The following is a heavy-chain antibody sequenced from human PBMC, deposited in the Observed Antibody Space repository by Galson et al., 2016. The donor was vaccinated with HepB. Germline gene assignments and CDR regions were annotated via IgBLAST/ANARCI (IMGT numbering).Heavy chain of an antibody. CDR3: ARSIVVPASLSITTNWYDS. CDR2: ISPYNGDT. Sequence: SVKVSCKASGYVFINYGISWVRQAPGQGPEWMGWISPYNGDTRYSQKFQGRVTMTKDTTMRTVYMELRRLTSDDTATYFCARSIVVPASLSITTNWYDSWGQGTLVTVSS. CDR1: GYVFINYG. D-gene: IGHD1-26*01. V-gene: IGHV1-18*01. J-gene: IGHJ5*01.